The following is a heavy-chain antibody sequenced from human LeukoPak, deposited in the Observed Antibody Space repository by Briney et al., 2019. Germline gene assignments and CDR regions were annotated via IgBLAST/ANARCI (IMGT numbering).Heavy chain of an antibody. CDR3: ASLSYSSGWSGV. D-gene: IGHD6-19*01. V-gene: IGHV3-53*01. J-gene: IGHJ4*02. CDR1: GFTVSSNY. Sequence: GGSLRLSCAASGFTVSSNYMSWVRQAPGKGLEWVSVIYSGGSTYYADSVKGRFTISRDDSKNTLYLQMNSLRAEDTAVYYCASLSYSSGWSGVWGQGTLVTVSS. CDR2: IYSGGST.